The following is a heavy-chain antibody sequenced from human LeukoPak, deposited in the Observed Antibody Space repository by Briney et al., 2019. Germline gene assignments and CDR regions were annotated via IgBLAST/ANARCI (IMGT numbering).Heavy chain of an antibody. CDR1: GFTFSSYA. Sequence: GGSLRLSCAASGFTFSSYAMSWVRQAPGKGLEWVSAISGSGGSTYYADSVKGRFTISRDNSKNTLYLQMNSLRAEDTAVYYCAKDGELLCFAESENWFDPWGQGTLVTVSS. CDR3: AKDGELLCFAESENWFDP. D-gene: IGHD3-10*01. V-gene: IGHV3-23*01. CDR2: ISGSGGST. J-gene: IGHJ5*02.